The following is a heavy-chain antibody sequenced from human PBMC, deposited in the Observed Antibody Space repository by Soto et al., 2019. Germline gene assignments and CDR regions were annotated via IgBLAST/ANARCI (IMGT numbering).Heavy chain of an antibody. V-gene: IGHV1-69*13. CDR3: AKTPGVITVITSFDH. CDR1: GGTFKSFT. Sequence: SVKVSCKASGGTFKSFTFTWVRQAPGQGLEWMGGIIPIFETANYAQKFQDRVAITADESTSTLYLQMNSLRAEDTAVYYCAKTPGVITVITSFDHWGQGTPVTVSS. D-gene: IGHD3-16*01. CDR2: IIPIFETA. J-gene: IGHJ4*02.